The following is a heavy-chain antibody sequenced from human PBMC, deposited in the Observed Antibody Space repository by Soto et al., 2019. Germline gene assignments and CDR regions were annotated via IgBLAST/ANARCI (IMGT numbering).Heavy chain of an antibody. V-gene: IGHV5-51*01. CDR1: GHLFNNHW. D-gene: IGHD3-9*01. Sequence: PGESLKISCKGPGHLFNNHWIGWVRQAPGKGLEWMGLIFTRDSETKTSPSFQGHVSFSVDNSINTVYLQWTSLKTTDTGIYFCARGYFDSSHGYHLWGQGTLVTV. J-gene: IGHJ5*02. CDR3: ARGYFDSSHGYHL. CDR2: IFTRDSET.